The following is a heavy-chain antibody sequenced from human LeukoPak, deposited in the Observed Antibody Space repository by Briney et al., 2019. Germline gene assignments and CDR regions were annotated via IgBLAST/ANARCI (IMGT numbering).Heavy chain of an antibody. Sequence: SETLSLTCAVYGGSFSGYYWSWIRQPPGKGLEWIGYLYYSGRTNYNPSLKSRVTISLDTSKNQFSLNLSSVTAADTAVYFCARSYGGNSEAYYYYMDVWGKGTTVTVSS. D-gene: IGHD4-23*01. V-gene: IGHV4-34*11. J-gene: IGHJ6*03. CDR1: GGSFSGYY. CDR2: LYYSGRT. CDR3: ARSYGGNSEAYYYYMDV.